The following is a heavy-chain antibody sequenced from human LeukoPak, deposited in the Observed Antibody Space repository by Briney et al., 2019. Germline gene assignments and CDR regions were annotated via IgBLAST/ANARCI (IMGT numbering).Heavy chain of an antibody. CDR1: GYTFTSYD. CDR3: ARRCSDFCSGYGYYYYYYMDV. J-gene: IGHJ6*03. Sequence: GASVKVSFKASGYTFTSYDINWVRQATGQGLEWMVWMNPNSGNTGYAQKFQGRVTITRNTSISTAYMELSSLRSEDTAVYYCARRCSDFCSGYGYYYYYYMDVWGKGTTVTVSS. D-gene: IGHD3-3*01. V-gene: IGHV1-8*03. CDR2: MNPNSGNT.